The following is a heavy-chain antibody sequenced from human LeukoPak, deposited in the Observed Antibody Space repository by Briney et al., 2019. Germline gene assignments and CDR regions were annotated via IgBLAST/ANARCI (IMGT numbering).Heavy chain of an antibody. Sequence: SETLSLTCTVSGGSISSSSYYWGWIRQPPGKGLEWIGRIYTSGSTNYNPSLKSRVTMSVDTSKNQFSLKLSSVTAADTAVYYCARGEGSYWGQGTLVTVSS. J-gene: IGHJ4*02. CDR2: IYTSGST. CDR1: GGSISSSSYY. D-gene: IGHD3-10*01. CDR3: ARGEGSY. V-gene: IGHV4-61*05.